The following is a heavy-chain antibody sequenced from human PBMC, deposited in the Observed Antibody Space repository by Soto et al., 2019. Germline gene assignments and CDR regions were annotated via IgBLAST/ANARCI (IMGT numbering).Heavy chain of an antibody. V-gene: IGHV4-30-2*01. Sequence: PSETLSLTCAVSGGSISSGGYSWSWIRQPPGKGLEWIGYIYHSGSTYYNPSLKSRVTISVDRSKNQFSLKLSSVTAADTAVYYCATQRGGRYFYYFDYWGQGTLVTVSS. J-gene: IGHJ4*02. CDR2: IYHSGST. CDR3: ATQRGGRYFYYFDY. CDR1: GGSISSGGYS. D-gene: IGHD3-10*01.